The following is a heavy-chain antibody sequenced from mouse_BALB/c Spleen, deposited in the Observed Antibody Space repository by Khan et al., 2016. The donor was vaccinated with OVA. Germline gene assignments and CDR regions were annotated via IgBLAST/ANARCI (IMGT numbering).Heavy chain of an antibody. CDR2: IWNAGST. CDR3: ARKGYADGRGALFDY. Sequence: QVQLKQSGPGLVQPSQSLSITCTVSGFSLTNYSVHWVRQSPGKGLEWLGVIWNAGSTDYNAAFISRLTIRKDNSRSQVFFKMNSLHPNDTAIYYCARKGYADGRGALFDYWGQGTMLTVSA. V-gene: IGHV2-2*02. CDR1: GFSLTNYS. D-gene: IGHD1-2*01. J-gene: IGHJ3*01.